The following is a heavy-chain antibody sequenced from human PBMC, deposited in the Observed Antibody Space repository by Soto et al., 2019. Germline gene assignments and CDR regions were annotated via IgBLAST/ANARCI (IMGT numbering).Heavy chain of an antibody. V-gene: IGHV3-23*01. CDR3: ASHSSSWYPLGYFDY. J-gene: IGHJ4*02. CDR1: GFTFSSYA. CDR2: ISGSGGST. Sequence: GGSLRLSCAASGFTFSSYAMSWVRQAPGKGLEWVSAISGSGGSTYYADSVKGRFTISRDNSKNTLYLQMNSLRAEDTAVCYCASHSSSWYPLGYFDYWGQGTMVTVYS. D-gene: IGHD6-13*01.